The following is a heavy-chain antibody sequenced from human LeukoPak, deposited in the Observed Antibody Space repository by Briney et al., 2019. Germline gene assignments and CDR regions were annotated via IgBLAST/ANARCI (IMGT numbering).Heavy chain of an antibody. CDR1: GGSFSGYY. J-gene: IGHJ5*02. D-gene: IGHD3-22*01. V-gene: IGHV4-34*01. CDR3: ARRDHTYYYDSSGYYGGNWFDP. CDR2: INHSGST. Sequence: PSETLSLTCAVYGGSFSGYYWSWIRQPPGKGLEWIGEINHSGSTNYNPSLKSRVTISVDTSKNQFSLKLSSVTAADTAVYYCARRDHTYYYDSSGYYGGNWFDPWGQGTLVTVSS.